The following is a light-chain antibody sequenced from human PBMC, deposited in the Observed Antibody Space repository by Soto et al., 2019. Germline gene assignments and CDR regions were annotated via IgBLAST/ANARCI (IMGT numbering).Light chain of an antibody. V-gene: IGKV3-15*01. CDR2: AAS. Sequence: EIVLTQSPATLSVSPGERVTLSCRASQSVSSNLAWYQQKPGQAPRLLIYAASTRATGVPARFSGSGSGTEFTLTISSLQSEDFGVYYCQQYNNWPPITFGQGTRLEIK. J-gene: IGKJ5*01. CDR3: QQYNNWPPIT. CDR1: QSVSSN.